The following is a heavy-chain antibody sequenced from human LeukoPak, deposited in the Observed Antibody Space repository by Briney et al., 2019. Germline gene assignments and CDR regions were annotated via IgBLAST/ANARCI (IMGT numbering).Heavy chain of an antibody. J-gene: IGHJ4*02. CDR2: IKPDGSDK. CDR1: GFTFSSYW. Sequence: QSGGSLRLSCAASGFTFSSYWMSWVRQAPGKGLEWVANIKPDGSDKYYVDSVKGRFTISRDNAKNSLYLQMNSLRDADTAVYYCLRTHDYWGQGTLVTVSS. D-gene: IGHD3-3*01. CDR3: LRTHDY. V-gene: IGHV3-7*01.